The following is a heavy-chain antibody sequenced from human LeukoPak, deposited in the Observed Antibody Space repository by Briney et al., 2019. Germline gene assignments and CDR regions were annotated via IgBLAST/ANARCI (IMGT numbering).Heavy chain of an antibody. V-gene: IGHV4-30-2*01. CDR2: IYHSGST. Sequence: SETLSLTCTVSGGSISSGGYYWSWIRQPPGKGLEWIGYIYHSGSTYYNPSLKSRVTISVDRSKNQFSLKLSSVTAADTAVYYCARVSPTYYPDYWGQGTLVTVSS. CDR3: ARVSPTYYPDY. J-gene: IGHJ4*02. CDR1: GGSISSGGYY.